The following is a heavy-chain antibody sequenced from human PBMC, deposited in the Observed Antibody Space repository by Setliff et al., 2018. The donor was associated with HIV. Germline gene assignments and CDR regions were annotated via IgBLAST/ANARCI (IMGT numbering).Heavy chain of an antibody. J-gene: IGHJ3*01. CDR1: GYIFTGYW. V-gene: IGHV5-51*01. CDR2: FHPVDSDV. D-gene: IGHD3-22*01. CDR3: ARIGDTSGYYFYIFDL. Sequence: GESLKISCQGSGYIFTGYWVGWVRQMAGKGLEWMGMFHPVDSDVRYSPSFEGQVTISADKSTSTAYLQWTGLKASDTAMYYCARIGDTSGYYFYIFDLWGQGTMVTVSS.